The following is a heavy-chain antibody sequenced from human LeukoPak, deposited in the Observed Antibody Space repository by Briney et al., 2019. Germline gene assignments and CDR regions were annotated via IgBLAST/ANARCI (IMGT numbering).Heavy chain of an antibody. D-gene: IGHD6-6*01. Sequence: SVKVSCKASGGTFSRYAISWVRQAPGRGLEWMGGIIPIFGTANYAQKFQGRVTITADESTSTAYMELSSLRSEDTAVYYCARFIAARFGNWFDPWGQGTLVTVSS. CDR3: ARFIAARFGNWFDP. J-gene: IGHJ5*02. V-gene: IGHV1-69*13. CDR1: GGTFSRYA. CDR2: IIPIFGTA.